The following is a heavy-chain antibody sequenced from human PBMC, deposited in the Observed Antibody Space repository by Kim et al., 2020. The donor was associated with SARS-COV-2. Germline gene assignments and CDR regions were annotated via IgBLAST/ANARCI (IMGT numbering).Heavy chain of an antibody. CDR2: ISYDGSNK. CDR3: AKDLRAVAGLGRNDY. D-gene: IGHD6-19*01. Sequence: GGSLRLSCAASGFTFSSYGMHWVRQAPGKGLEWVAVISYDGSNKYYADSVKGRFTISRDNSKNTLYLQMNSLRAEDTAVYYCAKDLRAVAGLGRNDYWGQGTLVTVSS. J-gene: IGHJ4*02. V-gene: IGHV3-30*18. CDR1: GFTFSSYG.